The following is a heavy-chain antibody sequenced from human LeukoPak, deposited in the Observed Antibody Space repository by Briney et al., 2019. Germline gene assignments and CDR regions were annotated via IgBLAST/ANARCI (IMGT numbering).Heavy chain of an antibody. CDR3: ARDRIAVARFDY. J-gene: IGHJ4*02. V-gene: IGHV3-30-3*01. Sequence: PGRSLRLSCAASGFTFSSYAMHGVCQAPGKGLGWVAVISYDGSNKYYADSVKGRFTISRDNSKNTLYLQMNSLRAEDTAVYYCARDRIAVARFDYWGQGTLVTVSS. CDR2: ISYDGSNK. CDR1: GFTFSSYA. D-gene: IGHD6-19*01.